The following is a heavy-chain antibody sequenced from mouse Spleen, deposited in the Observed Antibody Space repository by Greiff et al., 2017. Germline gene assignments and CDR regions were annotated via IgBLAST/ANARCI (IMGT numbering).Heavy chain of an antibody. CDR1: GFTFSSYA. V-gene: IGHV5-9-1*02. CDR2: ISSGGDYI. Sequence: DVMLVESGEGLVKPGGSLKLSCAASGFTFSSYAMSWVRQTPEKRLEWVAYISSGGDYIYYADTVKGRFTISRDNARNTLYLQMSSLKSEDTAMYYCTRDENPYWYFDVWGTGTTVTVSS. CDR3: TRDENPYWYFDV. J-gene: IGHJ1*03.